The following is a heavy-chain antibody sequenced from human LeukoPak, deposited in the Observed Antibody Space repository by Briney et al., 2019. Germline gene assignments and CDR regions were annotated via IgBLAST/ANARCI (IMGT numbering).Heavy chain of an antibody. CDR2: ISYDGSNK. J-gene: IGHJ4*02. V-gene: IGHV3-30-3*02. D-gene: IGHD3-10*01. Sequence: GGSLRLSCAASGFTFSSYAMPWVRQAPGKGLEWVAVISYDGSNKYYADSVKGRFTISRDNSKNTLYLQMNSLRAEDTAVYYCAKMVLLWFGELSGPSYFDYWGQGTLVTVSS. CDR3: AKMVLLWFGELSGPSYFDY. CDR1: GFTFSSYA.